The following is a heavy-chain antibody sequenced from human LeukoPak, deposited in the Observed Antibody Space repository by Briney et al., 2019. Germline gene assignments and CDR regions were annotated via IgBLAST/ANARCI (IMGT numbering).Heavy chain of an antibody. V-gene: IGHV4-34*01. D-gene: IGHD5-12*01. Sequence: GSLRLSCAASGFTFSSYAMSWVRQAPGKGLEWIGEINHSGSTNYNPSLKSRVTISVDTSKNQFSLKLSSVTAADTAVYYCARIVAYNWFDPWGQGTLVTVSS. CDR3: ARIVAYNWFDP. CDR2: INHSGST. J-gene: IGHJ5*02. CDR1: GFTFSSYA.